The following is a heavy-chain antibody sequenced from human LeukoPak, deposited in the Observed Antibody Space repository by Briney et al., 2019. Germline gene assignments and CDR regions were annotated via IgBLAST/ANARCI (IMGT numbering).Heavy chain of an antibody. Sequence: GGSLRLSCAASGFTFSSYAMSWVRQAPGKGLEWVSAISGSGGSTYYADSVKGRFTNSRDNSKDTLYLQMNSLRAEDTAVYYCAKVRGKYYYDSSGYYFFDYWGQGTLVTVSS. V-gene: IGHV3-23*01. D-gene: IGHD3-22*01. CDR3: AKVRGKYYYDSSGYYFFDY. CDR2: ISGSGGST. CDR1: GFTFSSYA. J-gene: IGHJ4*02.